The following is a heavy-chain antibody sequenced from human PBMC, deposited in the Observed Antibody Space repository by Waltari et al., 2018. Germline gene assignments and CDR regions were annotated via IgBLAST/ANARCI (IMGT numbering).Heavy chain of an antibody. CDR1: GFTFSSYS. V-gene: IGHV3-21*01. D-gene: IGHD2-15*01. CDR3: ARDPCSGGSCPLS. CDR2: ISRSRGYI. J-gene: IGHJ5*02. Sequence: EVQLVESGGGLVKPGGSLRLSCAASGFTFSSYSMNWVRQAPGKGLEVVSAISRSRGYIYYADSVKGRFTISRDNAKNSLYLQMNSLRAEDTAVYYCARDPCSGGSCPLSWGQGTLVTVSS.